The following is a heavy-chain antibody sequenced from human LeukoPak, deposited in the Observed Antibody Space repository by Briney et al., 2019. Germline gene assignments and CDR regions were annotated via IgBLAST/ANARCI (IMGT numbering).Heavy chain of an antibody. J-gene: IGHJ4*02. CDR1: GDSVSTNSGA. V-gene: IGHV6-1*01. D-gene: IGHD3-10*01. Sequence: SQTLSLTCAISGDSVSTNSGAWNWIRQSPSRGLEWLGRTYFGSKWYNDYAVSVKSRIIISPDTSKNQFSLQLNSVTAADTAVYYCARSPTVVRIVGGNFDYWGQGTLVTVSS. CDR3: ARSPTVVRIVGGNFDY. CDR2: TYFGSKWYN.